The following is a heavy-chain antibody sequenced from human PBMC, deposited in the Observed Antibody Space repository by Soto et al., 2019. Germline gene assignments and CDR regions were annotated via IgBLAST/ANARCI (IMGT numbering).Heavy chain of an antibody. CDR1: GYTFTSYA. CDR3: ARFELNYSSSWYPLRYYYYGMDV. V-gene: IGHV1-3*01. Sequence: ASVKVSCKASGYTFTSYAMHWVRQAPGQRLEWMGWINAGNGNTKYSQKYQGRVTMTRDTSTSTAYMELRSLISDDTAVYYCARFELNYSSSWYPLRYYYYGMDVWGQGTTVTVSS. D-gene: IGHD6-13*01. CDR2: INAGNGNT. J-gene: IGHJ6*02.